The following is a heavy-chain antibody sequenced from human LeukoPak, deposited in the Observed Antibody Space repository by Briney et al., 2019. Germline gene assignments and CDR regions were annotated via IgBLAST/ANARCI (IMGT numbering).Heavy chain of an antibody. CDR2: ISGYGGST. J-gene: IGHJ6*02. CDR1: GFTFDDYA. Sequence: GGSLRLSCAASGFTFDDYAMHWVRQAPGKGLEWVSLISGYGGSTYFADSVKGRFTISRDNSKNSLYLQMNSLRTEDTALYYCAKDLFSGTVATPYFYYYGMDVWGQGTTVTVSS. D-gene: IGHD6-19*01. CDR3: AKDLFSGTVATPYFYYYGMDV. V-gene: IGHV3-43*02.